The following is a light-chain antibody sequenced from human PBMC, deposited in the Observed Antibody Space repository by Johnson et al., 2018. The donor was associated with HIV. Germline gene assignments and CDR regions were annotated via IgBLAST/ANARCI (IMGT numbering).Light chain of an antibody. CDR3: GAWDTSLSAGGV. CDR1: SSNIGNNY. V-gene: IGLV1-51*02. J-gene: IGLJ1*01. CDR2: KNN. Sequence: QSVLTQPPSVSAAPGQKVIISCSGSSSNIGNNYVSWYQQLPGTAPKLIIFKNNERPSGIPDRFSGSKSGTSATLAITGLQTGDEADYYCGAWDTSLSAGGVFGTGTKVTVL.